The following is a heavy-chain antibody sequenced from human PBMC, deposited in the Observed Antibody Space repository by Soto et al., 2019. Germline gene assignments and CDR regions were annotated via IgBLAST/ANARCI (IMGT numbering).Heavy chain of an antibody. CDR3: TRAISGGPFDY. J-gene: IGHJ4*02. D-gene: IGHD2-15*01. CDR1: GFIFSTYS. V-gene: IGHV3-21*01. Sequence: EVQLVESGGGLVKPGGSLRLSCAASGFIFSTYSMNWVRQTPGKGLEWVSSISRSSDHMYYADSVRGRFTISRGNAKKSLFLQKNSLRAEDTAVYYCTRAISGGPFDYWGQGALVTVSS. CDR2: ISRSSDHM.